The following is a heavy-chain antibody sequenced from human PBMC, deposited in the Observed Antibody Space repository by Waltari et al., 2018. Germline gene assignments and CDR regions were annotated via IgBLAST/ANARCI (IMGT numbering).Heavy chain of an antibody. V-gene: IGHV4-39*07. CDR2: IYYSGST. Sequence: QLQLQESGPGLVKPSETLSLTCTVSGGSISSSSYYWGWIRQPPGKGLEWIGSIYYSGSTYYNPALKSRVTSALDTSKNQFSLKLSAVTAAATAVYYCARDSPRKIGAVAGTGDAFDIWGQGTMVTVSS. CDR1: GGSISSSSYY. CDR3: ARDSPRKIGAVAGTGDAFDI. J-gene: IGHJ3*02. D-gene: IGHD6-19*01.